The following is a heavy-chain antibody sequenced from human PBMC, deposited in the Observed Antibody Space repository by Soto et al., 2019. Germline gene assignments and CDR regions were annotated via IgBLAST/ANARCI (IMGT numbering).Heavy chain of an antibody. CDR2: ISGSGGST. D-gene: IGHD3-10*01. CDR1: GFTFSSYA. V-gene: IGHV3-23*01. J-gene: IGHJ5*02. CDR3: AKTQLTMVRGVINPNWFDP. Sequence: GGSLRLSCAASGFTFSSYAMSWVRQAPGKGLEWVSAISGSGGSTYYADSVKGRFTISRDNSKNTLYLQMNSLRAEDTAVYYCAKTQLTMVRGVINPNWFDPWGQGTLVTVSS.